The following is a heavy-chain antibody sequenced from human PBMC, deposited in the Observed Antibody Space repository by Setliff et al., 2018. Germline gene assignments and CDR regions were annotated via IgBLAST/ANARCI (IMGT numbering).Heavy chain of an antibody. CDR3: ARVESMVRGKNILRHFDY. CDR2: VTIYNGNT. CDR1: GYTFNNYG. D-gene: IGHD3-10*01. Sequence: ASVKVSCKAPGYTFNNYGVAWVRQAPGQGLDWMGWVTIYNGNTKYAQNLQGRLTLSTDRSTSTVYMELGSLTTDDTAIYYCARVESMVRGKNILRHFDYWGQGTQVTVSS. V-gene: IGHV1-18*01. J-gene: IGHJ4*02.